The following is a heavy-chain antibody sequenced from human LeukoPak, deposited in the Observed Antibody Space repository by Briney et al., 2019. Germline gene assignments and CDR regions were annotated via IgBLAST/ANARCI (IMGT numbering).Heavy chain of an antibody. J-gene: IGHJ6*02. Sequence: PSETLSLTCTVSGGSISGYYWSWIRQPPGKRLEWIGYIYYGGSTNYNPSLKSRVTISVDTSKNQFSLKLSSVTAADTAVYYCARDNGYSFRAPYYYYGMDVWGQGTTVTVSS. CDR3: ARDNGYSFRAPYYYYGMDV. CDR1: GGSISGYY. CDR2: IYYGGST. V-gene: IGHV4-59*01. D-gene: IGHD5-18*01.